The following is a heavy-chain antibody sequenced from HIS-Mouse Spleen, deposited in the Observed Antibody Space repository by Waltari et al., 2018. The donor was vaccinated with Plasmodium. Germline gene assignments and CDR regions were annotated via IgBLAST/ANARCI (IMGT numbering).Heavy chain of an antibody. CDR3: ARAPIRDAFDI. CDR2: INHSGST. CDR1: GGSFSGYY. J-gene: IGHJ3*02. V-gene: IGHV4-34*01. D-gene: IGHD3-9*01. Sequence: QVQLQQWGAGLLKPSETLSLTCAVYGGSFSGYYWSWIRQPQGQRLGWIGEINHSGSTNYIPTLKSRVTISVDPSKNQFSLKRSSVTAADTAVYYWARAPIRDAFDIWGQGTMVTVSS.